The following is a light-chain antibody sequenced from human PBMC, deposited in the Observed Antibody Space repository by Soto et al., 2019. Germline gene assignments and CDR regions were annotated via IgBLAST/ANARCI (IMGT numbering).Light chain of an antibody. J-gene: IGKJ4*01. CDR3: QQYFSTPPLT. CDR2: WAS. CDR1: QRVLYSSNNKNY. Sequence: DIVMTQSPDSLAVSLGERATINCKSSQRVLYSSNNKNYLAWYQQKPGQPPKALIYWASTRESGVPDRFSGSGSGTDFTLTISSLQAEDVAVYYCQQYFSTPPLTFGGGTKVDIK. V-gene: IGKV4-1*01.